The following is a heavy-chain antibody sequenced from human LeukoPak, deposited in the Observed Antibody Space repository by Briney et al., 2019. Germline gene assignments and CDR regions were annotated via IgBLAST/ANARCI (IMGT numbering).Heavy chain of an antibody. D-gene: IGHD3-22*01. V-gene: IGHV4-59*01. J-gene: IGHJ4*02. CDR3: ARGGWNKFDY. CDR1: GGSISSYY. Sequence: ETLSPTCTVSGGSISSYYWSWIRQPPGKGLEWIGFIFYSGTTNYNPSLKSRVTISVDTSKNQFSLKLSSVTAADTAVYYCARGGWNKFDYWGQGTLVTVSS. CDR2: IFYSGTT.